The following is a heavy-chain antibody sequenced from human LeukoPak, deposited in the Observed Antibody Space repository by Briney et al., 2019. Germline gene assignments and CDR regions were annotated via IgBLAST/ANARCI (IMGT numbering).Heavy chain of an antibody. CDR3: ASREI. V-gene: IGHV3-48*02. Sequence: PGGSLRLSCAASGFTFSGFSMNWVRQAPGKGLEWISYINPSSNTIYYADSVKGRFTISRDNAKNSLYLQMNSLRDEDTALYYCASREIWGQGTLVTVSS. CDR2: INPSSNTI. J-gene: IGHJ4*02. CDR1: GFTFSGFS. D-gene: IGHD5-24*01.